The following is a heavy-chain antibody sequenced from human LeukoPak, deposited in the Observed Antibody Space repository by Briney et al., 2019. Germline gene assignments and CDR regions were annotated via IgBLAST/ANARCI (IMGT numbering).Heavy chain of an antibody. D-gene: IGHD3-16*02. CDR3: ASIGRALDAFDI. Sequence: PGGSLRLSCAASGFTFSSYGMHWVRQAPGKGLEWVAFIRYDGSNKYYADSVKGRFTISRDNSKNTLYLQMNSLRAEDTAVYYCASIGRALDAFDIWGQGTMVTVSS. CDR1: GFTFSSYG. V-gene: IGHV3-30*02. CDR2: IRYDGSNK. J-gene: IGHJ3*02.